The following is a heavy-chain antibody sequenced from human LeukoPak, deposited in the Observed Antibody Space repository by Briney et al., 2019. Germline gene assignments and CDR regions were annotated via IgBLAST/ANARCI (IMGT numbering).Heavy chain of an antibody. CDR2: IIPIFGTA. D-gene: IGHD1-26*01. CDR1: GGTFSSYT. V-gene: IGHV1-69*13. Sequence: SVKVSCKASGGTFSSYTISWVRQAPGQGLEWMGGIIPIFGTANYAQKFQGRVTITADESTSTAYMELSSLRSEDTAVYYCARGANSGSYFSAFDYWGQGTLVTVSS. CDR3: ARGANSGSYFSAFDY. J-gene: IGHJ4*02.